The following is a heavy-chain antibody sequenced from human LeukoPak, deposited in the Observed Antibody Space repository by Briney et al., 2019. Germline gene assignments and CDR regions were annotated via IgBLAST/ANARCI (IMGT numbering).Heavy chain of an antibody. CDR1: GYSISSGYY. J-gene: IGHJ5*02. D-gene: IGHD6-13*01. CDR2: IYHSGST. CDR3: ARGYSSSWPNWFDP. Sequence: SETLSLTCTVSGYSISSGYYWGWIRQPPGKGLEWIGSIYHSGSTYYNPYLKSRVTISVDTSKNQFSLKLSSVTAADTAVYYCARGYSSSWPNWFDPWGQGTLVTVSS. V-gene: IGHV4-38-2*02.